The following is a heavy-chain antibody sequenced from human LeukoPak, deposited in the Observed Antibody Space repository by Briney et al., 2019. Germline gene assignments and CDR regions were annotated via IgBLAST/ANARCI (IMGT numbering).Heavy chain of an antibody. CDR1: GFTFRSYG. V-gene: IGHV3-30*18. Sequence: GGSLILSCAASGFTFRSYGMHWVRQAPGKGLEWVAAISYDGSNKYHADSVKGRFTISRDNSKNTLYLQMNSLRAEDTAVYYCAKDKTGYYYDSSGYLDYWGQGTLVTVSS. CDR3: AKDKTGYYYDSSGYLDY. CDR2: ISYDGSNK. J-gene: IGHJ4*02. D-gene: IGHD3-22*01.